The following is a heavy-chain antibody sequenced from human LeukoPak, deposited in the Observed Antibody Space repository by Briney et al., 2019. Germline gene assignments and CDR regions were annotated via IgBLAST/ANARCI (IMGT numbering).Heavy chain of an antibody. J-gene: IGHJ4*02. CDR3: ARNPSVQYDSSGCFDY. CDR2: IYWDDDK. Sequence: SGPTLVNPTQTLTLTCTFSGFSLSTSGVGVGWIRQPPGKALEWLALIYWDDDKRYSPSLKSRLTITKDTSKNQVVLTMTNMDPVDTATYYCARNPSVQYDSSGCFDYWGQGTLVTVSS. V-gene: IGHV2-5*02. D-gene: IGHD3-22*01. CDR1: GFSLSTSGVG.